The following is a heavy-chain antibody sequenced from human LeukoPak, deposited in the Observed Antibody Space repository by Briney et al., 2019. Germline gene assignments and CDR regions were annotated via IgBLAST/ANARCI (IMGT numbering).Heavy chain of an antibody. CDR1: GFTFSNAW. CDR2: ISGSGGST. D-gene: IGHD4-17*01. Sequence: GGSLRLSCAASGFTFSNAWMSWVRQAPGKGLEWVSAISGSGGSTYYADSVKGRFTISRDNSKNTLYLQMNSLRAEDTAVYYCANPPTTVTTRYYYGMDVWGQGTTVTVSS. V-gene: IGHV3-23*01. CDR3: ANPPTTVTTRYYYGMDV. J-gene: IGHJ6*02.